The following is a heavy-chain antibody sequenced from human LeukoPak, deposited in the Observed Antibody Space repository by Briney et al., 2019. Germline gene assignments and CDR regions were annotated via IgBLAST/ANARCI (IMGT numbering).Heavy chain of an antibody. CDR1: GFTFSSYW. CDR3: ASWSRDGYNRLDY. CDR2: IKQDGSEK. Sequence: PGGSLRLSCAASGFTFSSYWMSWDRQSPGKGLEWVANIKQDGSEKYYVDSVKGRFTISRDNAKNSLYLQMNSLRAEDTAVYYCASWSRDGYNRLDYWGQGTLVTVFS. V-gene: IGHV3-7*01. J-gene: IGHJ4*02. D-gene: IGHD5-24*01.